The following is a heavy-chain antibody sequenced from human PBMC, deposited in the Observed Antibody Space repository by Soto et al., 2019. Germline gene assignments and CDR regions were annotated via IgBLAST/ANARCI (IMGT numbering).Heavy chain of an antibody. V-gene: IGHV5-51*01. Sequence: GESLKISCKGSGYSFTSYWIGWVRQMPGKGLEWMGIIYPGDSDTRYSPSFQGQVTISADKSISTAYLQWSSLKASDTAMYYCARQNYDFWSGYYAANNWFDPWGQGTLVTVSS. J-gene: IGHJ5*02. CDR1: GYSFTSYW. CDR3: ARQNYDFWSGYYAANNWFDP. D-gene: IGHD3-3*01. CDR2: IYPGDSDT.